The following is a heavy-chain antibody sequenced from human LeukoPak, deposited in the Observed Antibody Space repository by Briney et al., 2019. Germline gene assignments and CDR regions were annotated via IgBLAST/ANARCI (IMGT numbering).Heavy chain of an antibody. CDR1: GGSISRPF. V-gene: IGHV4-59*11. D-gene: IGHD3-22*01. CDR2: IHYSGRT. Sequence: PSETLSLTCSVSGGSISRPFWSWIRQPPGKGLEWIAFIHYSGRTKYNPSLQSRVTISIDTSENNFSLRLTSVTAADTAVYYCARLIDKDSSGDPDTFDMWGQGTVVSVSS. J-gene: IGHJ3*02. CDR3: ARLIDKDSSGDPDTFDM.